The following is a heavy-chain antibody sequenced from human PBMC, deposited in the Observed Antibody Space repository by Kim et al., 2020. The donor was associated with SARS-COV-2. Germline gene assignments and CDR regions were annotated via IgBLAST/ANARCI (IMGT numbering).Heavy chain of an antibody. Sequence: VKVSCKASGYTFTGYYMHWVRQAPGQGLEWMGWINPNSGGTNYAQKFQGWVTMTRDTSISTAYMELSRLRSDDTAVYYCAREPYYYGSGSYYNTHYYGMDVWGQGTTVTVSS. CDR3: AREPYYYGSGSYYNTHYYGMDV. CDR2: INPNSGGT. D-gene: IGHD3-10*01. CDR1: GYTFTGYY. J-gene: IGHJ6*02. V-gene: IGHV1-2*04.